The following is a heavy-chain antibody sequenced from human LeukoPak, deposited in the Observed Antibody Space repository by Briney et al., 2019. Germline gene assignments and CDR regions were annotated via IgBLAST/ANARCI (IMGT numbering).Heavy chain of an antibody. Sequence: GESLKISCKGSGDSFTTYWIGWVRQMPGKGLEWMGIILPGDSATKYSPSFQGQVTISADKSISTAYLQWSSLKASDTAMYYCARHKYDSSGYREGFDYWGQGTLVTVSS. CDR2: ILPGDSAT. CDR3: ARHKYDSSGYREGFDY. V-gene: IGHV5-51*01. J-gene: IGHJ4*02. D-gene: IGHD3-22*01. CDR1: GDSFTTYW.